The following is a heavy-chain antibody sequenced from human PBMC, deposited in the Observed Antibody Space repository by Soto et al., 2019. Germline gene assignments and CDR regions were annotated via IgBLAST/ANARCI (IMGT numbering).Heavy chain of an antibody. CDR1: GFTFRSYA. CDR2: ISYDGSNK. V-gene: IGHV3-30*04. J-gene: IGHJ4*02. Sequence: GGSLRLSCEASGFTFRSYAMHWVRQAPGKGLEFVAIISYDGSNKYYGESVKGRFTISRDNSKNTVSLQMSSLRVDDTAVYYCARDLSRGITMIGLEIHFWGQGTPVTVYS. CDR3: ARDLSRGITMIGLEIHF. D-gene: IGHD3-22*01.